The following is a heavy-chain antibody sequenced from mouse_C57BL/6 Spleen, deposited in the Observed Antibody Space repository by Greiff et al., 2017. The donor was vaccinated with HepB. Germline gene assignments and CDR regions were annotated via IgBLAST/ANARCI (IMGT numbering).Heavy chain of an antibody. J-gene: IGHJ2*01. D-gene: IGHD2-1*01. CDR2: IYPGDGDT. CDR1: GYAFSSSW. V-gene: IGHV1-82*01. Sequence: QVQLQQSGPELVKPGASVKISCKASGYAFSSSWMNWVKQRPGKGLEWIGRIYPGDGDTNYNGKFKGKATLTADKSSSTAYMQLSSLTSEDSAVYFCARRGYGNYLFDYWGQGTTLTVSS. CDR3: ARRGYGNYLFDY.